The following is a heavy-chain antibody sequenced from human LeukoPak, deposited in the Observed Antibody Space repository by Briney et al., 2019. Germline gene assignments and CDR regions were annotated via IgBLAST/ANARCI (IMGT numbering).Heavy chain of an antibody. Sequence: ASVKVSCKASGYTFTSYYMHWVRQAPGQGLEWMGLINPTGGSTGYAQKFQGRVTMTRDMSTSTDYMELSRLRSDDTAVYYCARVPFKFAIVGARNYDAFDIWGQGTMVTVSS. V-gene: IGHV1-46*01. D-gene: IGHD1-26*01. CDR2: INPTGGST. CDR3: ARVPFKFAIVGARNYDAFDI. CDR1: GYTFTSYY. J-gene: IGHJ3*02.